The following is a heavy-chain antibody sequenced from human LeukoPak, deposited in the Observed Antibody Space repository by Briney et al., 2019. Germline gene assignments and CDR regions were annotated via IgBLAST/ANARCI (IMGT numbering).Heavy chain of an antibody. CDR1: GFTFSSYW. Sequence: GGSLRLPCAASGFTFSSYWMHWVRQAPGKGLVWVSRINSDGSSTSYADSVKGRFTISRDNAKNTLYLQMNSLRAEDTAVYYCARRGTAGTGDYWGQGTLVTVSS. CDR3: ARRGTAGTGDY. J-gene: IGHJ4*02. CDR2: INSDGSST. D-gene: IGHD6-13*01. V-gene: IGHV3-74*01.